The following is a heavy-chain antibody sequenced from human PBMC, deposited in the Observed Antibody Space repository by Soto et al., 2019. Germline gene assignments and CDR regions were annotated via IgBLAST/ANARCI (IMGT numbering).Heavy chain of an antibody. CDR1: GFTFSSYW. J-gene: IGHJ6*03. CDR3: ARGAWFCSGGSCYVRGYYYYMDV. Sequence: GGSLRLSCAASGFTFSSYWMHWVRQAPGKGLVWVSRINSDGSSTSYAESVKGRFTISRDNAKNTLYLQMNSLRAEDTAVYYCARGAWFCSGGSCYVRGYYYYMDVWGKGTTVTVSS. V-gene: IGHV3-74*01. D-gene: IGHD2-15*01. CDR2: INSDGSST.